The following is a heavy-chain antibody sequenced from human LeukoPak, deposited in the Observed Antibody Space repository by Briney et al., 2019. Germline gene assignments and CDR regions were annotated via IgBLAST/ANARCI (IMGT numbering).Heavy chain of an antibody. CDR3: ARDEWRGPYY. Sequence: PGGSLRLSCAASGFTVSSNYMSWVRQAPGKGLEWVSVIYSGGRTYYADSVKGRFTISRDNSKNTVYLQMNSLRAEDTAVYYCARDEWRGPYYWGQGTLVTVSS. CDR2: IYSGGRT. J-gene: IGHJ4*02. CDR1: GFTVSSNY. V-gene: IGHV3-53*01. D-gene: IGHD3-3*01.